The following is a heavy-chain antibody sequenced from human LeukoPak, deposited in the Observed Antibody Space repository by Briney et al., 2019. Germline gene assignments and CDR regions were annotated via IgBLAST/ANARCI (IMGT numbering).Heavy chain of an antibody. Sequence: ASVKVSCKASGYTFTSYYMHWVRQAPGQGLEWMGIINPSGGSTNYAQKFQGRVTMTRDTSISTAYMELSRLRSDDTAVYYCARSGSSWSPAYYYYYMDVWGKGTTVTISS. J-gene: IGHJ6*03. D-gene: IGHD6-13*01. CDR1: GYTFTSYY. CDR3: ARSGSSWSPAYYYYYMDV. CDR2: INPSGGST. V-gene: IGHV1-2*02.